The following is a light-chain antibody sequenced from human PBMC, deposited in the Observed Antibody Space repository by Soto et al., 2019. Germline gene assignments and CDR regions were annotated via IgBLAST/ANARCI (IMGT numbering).Light chain of an antibody. J-gene: IGKJ1*01. CDR2: DAS. V-gene: IGKV1-5*01. Sequence: DVQINQYPFTLSASLRDRVTITCRASQSVSSWLAWYQQKAGKAPKLLIFDASTLESGVPSRFSGSGYGTQFSLTISSLQPDDFATYYCQHYSSYPWTFGLGTKVDVK. CDR3: QHYSSYPWT. CDR1: QSVSSW.